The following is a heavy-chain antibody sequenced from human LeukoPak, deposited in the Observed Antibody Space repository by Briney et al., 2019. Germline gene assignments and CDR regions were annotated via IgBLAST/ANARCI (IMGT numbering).Heavy chain of an antibody. CDR3: AKGRRAAELRYFDWLPHRDY. CDR1: GFDFSTYS. J-gene: IGHJ4*02. V-gene: IGHV3-48*04. D-gene: IGHD3-9*01. CDR2: ISSSSSNI. Sequence: PGGSLRLSCAASGFDFSTYSIDWVRQAPGKGLEWVSYISSSSSNIYHADSVKGRFTISRDNAKNSLHLQMNSLRAEDTAVYYCAKGRRAAELRYFDWLPHRDYWGQGTLVTVSS.